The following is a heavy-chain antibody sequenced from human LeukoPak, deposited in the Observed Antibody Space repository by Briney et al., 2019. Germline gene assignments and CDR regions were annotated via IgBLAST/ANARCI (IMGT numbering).Heavy chain of an antibody. CDR3: AMGYSSSSFSYYFDY. CDR2: IIPIFGTA. CDR1: GGTFSGYA. V-gene: IGHV1-69*05. D-gene: IGHD6-6*01. Sequence: ASVKVSCKASGGTFSGYAISWVRQAPGQGLEWMGGIIPIFGTANYAQKFQGRVTITTDESTSTAYMELSSLRSEDTAVYYCAMGYSSSSFSYYFDYWGQGTLVTVSS. J-gene: IGHJ4*02.